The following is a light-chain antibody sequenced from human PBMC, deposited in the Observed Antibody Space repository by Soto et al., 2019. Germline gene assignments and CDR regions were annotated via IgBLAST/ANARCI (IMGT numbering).Light chain of an antibody. J-gene: IGKJ4*01. CDR3: QQYASSPLT. Sequence: EIVLTQSPGTLSLSPGERATLSCRASQSVGRNYLAWFQQKLGQAPRLLIHGASSRATGIPDRFSGSGSGTDFILTISRVEPEDVAVYYCQQYASSPLTFGGGTKVEIK. CDR1: QSVGRNY. CDR2: GAS. V-gene: IGKV3-20*01.